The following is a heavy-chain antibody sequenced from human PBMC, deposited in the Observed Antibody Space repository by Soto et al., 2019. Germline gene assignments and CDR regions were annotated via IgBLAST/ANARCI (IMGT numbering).Heavy chain of an antibody. V-gene: IGHV3-15*07. Sequence: ETLSLTCTVSGGSFSPNYWAWLRQPPGKGLEWVGRIKSKTDGGTTDYAAPVKGRFTISRDDSKNTLYLQMNSLKTEDTAVYYCTTDIVLVPAAIWTARADDNWFDPWGQGTLVTVSS. CDR3: TTDIVLVPAAIWTARADDNWFDP. J-gene: IGHJ5*02. D-gene: IGHD2-2*01. CDR2: IKSKTDGGTT. CDR1: GGSFSPNY.